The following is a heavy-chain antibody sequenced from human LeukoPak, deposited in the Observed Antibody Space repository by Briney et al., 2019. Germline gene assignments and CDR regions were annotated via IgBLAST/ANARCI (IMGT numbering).Heavy chain of an antibody. CDR2: IIPIFGTA. V-gene: IGHV1-69*05. CDR1: GGTFSSYA. J-gene: IGHJ4*02. CDR3: AASGYSTSPLGY. D-gene: IGHD3-22*01. Sequence: GASVKVSCKASGGTFSSYAISWVRQAPGQGLEWMGRIIPIFGTANYAQKFQGRVTITTDESTSTAYMELSSLRSEDTAVYYCAASGYSTSPLGYWGQGTLVTVSS.